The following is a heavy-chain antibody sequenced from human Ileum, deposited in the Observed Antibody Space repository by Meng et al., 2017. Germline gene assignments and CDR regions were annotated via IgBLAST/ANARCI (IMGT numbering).Heavy chain of an antibody. CDR3: VRGPARETHDFDY. D-gene: IGHD1-26*01. J-gene: IGHJ4*02. Sequence: VQLNQWGAGLLKPSETLSLTCAVFGGSFNDYYWSWVRQSPGKGLEWIGQIHHSGRTNYKSSLERRVTISVDTSKSQFSLKLTSVTAADTAMYYCVRGPARETHDFDYWGQGALVTVSS. CDR1: GGSFNDYY. V-gene: IGHV4-34*01. CDR2: IHHSGRT.